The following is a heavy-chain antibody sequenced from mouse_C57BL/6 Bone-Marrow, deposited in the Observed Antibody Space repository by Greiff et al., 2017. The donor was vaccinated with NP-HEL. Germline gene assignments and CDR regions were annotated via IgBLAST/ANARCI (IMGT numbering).Heavy chain of an antibody. V-gene: IGHV1-82*01. J-gene: IGHJ2*01. Sequence: VQLQQSGPELVKPGASVKISCKASGYAFSSSWMNWVKQRPGKGLEWIGRIYPGDGDTNYNGKFKGKATLTADKSSSTAYMQLSSLTSEDSAVYFCARCFPSYFDYWGQGTTLTVSS. CDR3: ARCFPSYFDY. CDR1: GYAFSSSW. CDR2: IYPGDGDT.